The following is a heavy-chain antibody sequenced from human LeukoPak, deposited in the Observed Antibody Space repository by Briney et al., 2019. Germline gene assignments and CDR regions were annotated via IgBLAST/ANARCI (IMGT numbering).Heavy chain of an antibody. Sequence: SQTLSLTCTVSGGSISSGDYYWSWIRQPPGKGLEWIGYIYYSGNTYYNPSLKSRVTISVDTSKNQFSLKLSSVTAADTAVYYCARENYYGSGSYLRDYYYGMDVWGQGTTVTVSS. CDR2: IYYSGNT. CDR3: ARENYYGSGSYLRDYYYGMDV. CDR1: GGSISSGDYY. D-gene: IGHD3-10*01. V-gene: IGHV4-30-4*01. J-gene: IGHJ6*02.